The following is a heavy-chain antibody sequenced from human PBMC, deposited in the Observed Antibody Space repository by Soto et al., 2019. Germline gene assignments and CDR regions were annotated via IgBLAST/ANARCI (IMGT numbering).Heavy chain of an antibody. CDR2: IIPIFGTA. D-gene: IGHD5-18*01. J-gene: IGHJ6*02. CDR3: ARSSGDTAMVYYYYGMDV. V-gene: IGHV1-69*13. Sequence: ASVKVSCKASGGTFSSYAISWVRQAPGQGLEWMGGIIPIFGTANYAQKFQGRVTITADESTSTAYMELSSLRSEDTAVYYCARSSGDTAMVYYYYGMDVWGQGTTVTVSS. CDR1: GGTFSSYA.